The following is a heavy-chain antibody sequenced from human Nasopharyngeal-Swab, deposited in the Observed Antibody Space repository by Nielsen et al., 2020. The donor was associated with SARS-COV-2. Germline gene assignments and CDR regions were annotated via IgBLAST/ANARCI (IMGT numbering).Heavy chain of an antibody. CDR2: VTWNGVTV. Sequence: SLRLSCAASGFTYDDYSIHWVRQAPGKGLEWVSGVTWNGVTVGYADSVKGRFTISRDNARSSLYLQMDSLRPDDTAFYYCTKGRADYSNPSFDNWGQGTLVTVPS. D-gene: IGHD4-11*01. CDR1: GFTYDDYS. CDR3: TKGRADYSNPSFDN. V-gene: IGHV3-9*01. J-gene: IGHJ4*02.